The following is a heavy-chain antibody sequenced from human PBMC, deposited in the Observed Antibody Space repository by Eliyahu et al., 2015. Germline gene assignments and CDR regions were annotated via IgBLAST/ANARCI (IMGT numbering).Heavy chain of an antibody. CDR3: ASEGRDSSGYRGMDV. Sequence: QVQLVQSGAEVKKPGSSVKVSCKASGXXFSSYAISWVRQAPGQGXEWMGGIIPIFGTANYAQKFQGRVTITADESTSTAYMELSSLRSEDTAVYYCASEGRDSSGYRGMDVWGQGTTVTVSS. J-gene: IGHJ6*02. V-gene: IGHV1-69*01. CDR2: IIPIFGTA. D-gene: IGHD3-22*01. CDR1: GXXFSSYA.